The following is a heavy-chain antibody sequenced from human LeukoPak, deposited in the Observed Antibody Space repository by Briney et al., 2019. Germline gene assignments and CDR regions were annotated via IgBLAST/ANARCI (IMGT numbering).Heavy chain of an antibody. CDR2: INPNSGGT. CDR1: GYTFTGYF. CDR3: ASENSYGPHGAFDI. J-gene: IGHJ3*02. D-gene: IGHD5-18*01. Sequence: ASVKVSCKASGYTFTGYFMHWVRQAPGQGLEWMGWINPNSGGTNYAQKFQGRVTMTRDTSISTAYMELSRLRSDDTAVYYCASENSYGPHGAFDIWGQGTMVTVSS. V-gene: IGHV1-2*02.